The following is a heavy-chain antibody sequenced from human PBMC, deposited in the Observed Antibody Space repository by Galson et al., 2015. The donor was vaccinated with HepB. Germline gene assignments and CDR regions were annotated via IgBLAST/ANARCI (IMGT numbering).Heavy chain of an antibody. CDR3: ARGPGSSWKRRTEFDY. D-gene: IGHD6-13*01. CDR2: ISAYNGNT. Sequence: QSGAEVKKPGESLRISCKASGYTFTSYGISWVRQAPGQGLEWMGWISAYNGNTNYAQKLQGRVTMTTDTSTSTAYMELRSLRSDDTAVYYCARGPGSSWKRRTEFDYWGQGTLVTVSS. V-gene: IGHV1-18*01. J-gene: IGHJ4*02. CDR1: GYTFTSYG.